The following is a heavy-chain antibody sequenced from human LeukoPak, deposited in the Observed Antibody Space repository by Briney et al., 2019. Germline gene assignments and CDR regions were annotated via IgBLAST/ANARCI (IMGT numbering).Heavy chain of an antibody. Sequence: GGSLRLSCAASGFTFSSYAMSWVRQAPGKGLEWVSGISGSGPYTFHTDSVKGRFTISRDSSKNTLYLQMNSLRAEDTALYYCAKHGYCSGISCFFDFWGQGTLVTVSS. J-gene: IGHJ4*02. CDR3: AKHGYCSGISCFFDF. D-gene: IGHD2-2*03. CDR1: GFTFSSYA. CDR2: ISGSGPYT. V-gene: IGHV3-23*01.